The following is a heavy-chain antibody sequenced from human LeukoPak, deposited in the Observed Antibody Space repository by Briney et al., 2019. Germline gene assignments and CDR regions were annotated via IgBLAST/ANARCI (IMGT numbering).Heavy chain of an antibody. V-gene: IGHV4-59*11. CDR3: VRGFREFFPFDY. CDR1: GGSISTHY. Sequence: SETLSLTCTVSGGSISTHYWSWIRQPPGKGLEWIGYIYYSGSTNYNPSLKSRVTISVDTSKNQFSLKPISVTAADTAVYYCVRGFREFFPFDYWGQGTLVTVSS. CDR2: IYYSGST. D-gene: IGHD3-10*01. J-gene: IGHJ4*02.